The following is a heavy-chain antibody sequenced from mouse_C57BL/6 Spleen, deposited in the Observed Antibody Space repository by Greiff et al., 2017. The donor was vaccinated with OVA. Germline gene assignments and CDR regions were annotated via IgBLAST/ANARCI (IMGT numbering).Heavy chain of an antibody. V-gene: IGHV6-6*01. CDR3: TGVYYGNYGYFDY. CDR2: IRNKANNHAT. CDR1: GFTFSDAW. J-gene: IGHJ2*01. Sequence: EVQLVESGGGLVQPGGSMKLSRAASGFTFSDAWMDWVRQSPEKGPEWVAEIRNKANNHATYYAESVKGRFTISRDDSKSSVYLQMNSLRAEDTGIYYCTGVYYGNYGYFDYWGQGTTLTVSS. D-gene: IGHD2-1*01.